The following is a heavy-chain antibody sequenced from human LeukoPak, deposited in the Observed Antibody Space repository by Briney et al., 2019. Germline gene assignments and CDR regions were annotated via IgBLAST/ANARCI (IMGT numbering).Heavy chain of an antibody. CDR1: GFTFSSYE. J-gene: IGHJ5*02. Sequence: GGSLRLSCTASGFTFSSYELNWVRQAPGKGREWVSYISSSGNTIYYADSVKGRFTISRDNAKHSLYLQMNSLRAEDTAVYYCTRDLDGSGSYNWFDPWGQGTLVTVSS. CDR2: ISSSGNTI. CDR3: TRDLDGSGSYNWFDP. D-gene: IGHD3-10*01. V-gene: IGHV3-48*03.